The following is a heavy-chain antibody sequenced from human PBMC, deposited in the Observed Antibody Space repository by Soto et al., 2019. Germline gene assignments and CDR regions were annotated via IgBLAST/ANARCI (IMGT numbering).Heavy chain of an antibody. V-gene: IGHV4-31*03. D-gene: IGHD6-6*01. J-gene: IGHJ6*02. CDR3: ARERIAGYGMDV. CDR2: IYHSGSF. Sequence: SETLSLTCTVSGGSISSGGSYWNWIRQRPGKGLEWIGYIYHSGSFYYTPSLKGRAIISADTSKNQFALKLSSVTAADTAVYYCARERIAGYGMDVWGQGTTVTVSS. CDR1: GGSISSGGSY.